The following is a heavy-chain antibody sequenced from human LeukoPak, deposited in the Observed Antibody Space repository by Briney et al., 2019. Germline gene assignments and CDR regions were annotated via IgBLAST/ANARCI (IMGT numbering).Heavy chain of an antibody. D-gene: IGHD6-25*01. V-gene: IGHV3-23*01. Sequence: GGSLRLSRAASGFTFSSYAVTWVRQAPGKGLEWVSSITGSGDTAFYADSVKGRFTISRDNSKNILYLQMHSLRVEDTAVYYCVKDYSTIAAAANPLFDYWGQGALVTVSS. CDR1: GFTFSSYA. CDR2: ITGSGDTA. J-gene: IGHJ4*02. CDR3: VKDYSTIAAAANPLFDY.